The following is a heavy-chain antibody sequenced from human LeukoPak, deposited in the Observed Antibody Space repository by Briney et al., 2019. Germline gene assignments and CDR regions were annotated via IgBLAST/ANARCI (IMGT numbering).Heavy chain of an antibody. Sequence: GGSLRLSCAASGFTFSSYTMCWVRQAPGQGLEWVSTITTSDGNTYYADSVKGRFTVSRDNSKNTLYLQMNSLRAEDTAVYYCAKDGGLWVSAHWGDSWGRGTLVTVSS. CDR3: AKDGGLWVSAHWGDS. J-gene: IGHJ4*02. CDR1: GFTFSSYT. CDR2: ITTSDGNT. V-gene: IGHV3-23*01. D-gene: IGHD7-27*01.